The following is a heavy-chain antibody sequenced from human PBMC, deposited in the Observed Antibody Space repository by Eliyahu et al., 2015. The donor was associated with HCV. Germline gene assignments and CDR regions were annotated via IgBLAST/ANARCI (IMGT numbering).Heavy chain of an antibody. Sequence: QVQLQQSGPGLVKPSQTLSLTXAIPGDSFPXNSAAWNWIRQSPSRGLEWLGRTYYRSKWYNDYAVSVKSRITINPDTSKNQFSLQLNSVTPEDTAVYYCARELGEEAPFDYWGQGTLVTVSS. V-gene: IGHV6-1*01. J-gene: IGHJ4*02. CDR1: GDSFPXNSAA. CDR3: ARELGEEAPFDY. D-gene: IGHD3-10*01. CDR2: TYYRSKWYN.